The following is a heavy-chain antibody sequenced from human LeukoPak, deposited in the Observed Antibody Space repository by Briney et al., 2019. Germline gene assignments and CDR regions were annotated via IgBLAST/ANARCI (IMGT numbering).Heavy chain of an antibody. Sequence: GGSLRLSCAASGFTFSSYWMHWVRQAPGKGLVWVSRINSDGGSTSYADSVKGRFTISRDNAKNTLYLQMNSLRAEDTAVYYCARDAVRFLEWLPFPYYYYYMDVWGKGTTVTVSS. CDR3: ARDAVRFLEWLPFPYYYYYMDV. D-gene: IGHD3-3*01. CDR2: INSDGGST. CDR1: GFTFSSYW. V-gene: IGHV3-74*01. J-gene: IGHJ6*03.